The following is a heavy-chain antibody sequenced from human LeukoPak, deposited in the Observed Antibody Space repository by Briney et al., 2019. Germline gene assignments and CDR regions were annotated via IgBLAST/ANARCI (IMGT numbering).Heavy chain of an antibody. Sequence: GGSLRLSCAASGFTFSSYAMSWVRQAPGKGLEWVSAISGSGGSTYYADSVKGRFTISRDNSKNTLYLQMNSLRAEDTAVYYCAKDRSYYDFWSGHQGYWGQGTLVTVSS. D-gene: IGHD3-3*01. J-gene: IGHJ4*02. CDR2: ISGSGGST. V-gene: IGHV3-23*01. CDR1: GFTFSSYA. CDR3: AKDRSYYDFWSGHQGY.